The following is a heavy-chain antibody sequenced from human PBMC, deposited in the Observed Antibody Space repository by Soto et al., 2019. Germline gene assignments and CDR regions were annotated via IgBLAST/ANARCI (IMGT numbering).Heavy chain of an antibody. J-gene: IGHJ4*02. CDR1: GFTFSSYS. D-gene: IGHD3-22*01. CDR2: ISSSSSYI. Sequence: VGSLRLSCAASGFTFSSYSMNWVRQAPGKGLEWVSSISSSSSYIYYADSVKGRFTISRDNAKNSLYLQMNSLRAEDTAVYYCARAYYYDSSGYQPFDYWGQGTLVTVSS. V-gene: IGHV3-21*01. CDR3: ARAYYYDSSGYQPFDY.